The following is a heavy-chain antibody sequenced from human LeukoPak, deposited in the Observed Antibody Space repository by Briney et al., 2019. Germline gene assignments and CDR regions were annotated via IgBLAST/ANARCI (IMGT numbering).Heavy chain of an antibody. D-gene: IGHD5-12*01. Sequence: GGSLRLSCAASGFTVSSNYMSWVRQAPGKGLDWVSVIYSGGSTYYADSVKGRFTISRDNSKNTVCLQMNSLRVEDTAVYYCARGMGGYGGYDYWGQGTLVTVSS. V-gene: IGHV3-53*01. CDR1: GFTVSSNY. CDR2: IYSGGST. CDR3: ARGMGGYGGYDY. J-gene: IGHJ4*02.